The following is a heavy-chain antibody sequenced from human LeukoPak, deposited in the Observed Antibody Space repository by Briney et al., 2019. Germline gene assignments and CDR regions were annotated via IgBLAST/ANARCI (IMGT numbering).Heavy chain of an antibody. V-gene: IGHV3-66*02. CDR1: GFTVSSNY. Sequence: PGGSLRLSCAASGFTVSSNYMTWVRQAPGKGLEWVSILYSGGITYYADSVKGRFTISRDNSKNTLYLQMNSLRAEDTAVYYCEGEAVAGRDYFDYWGQGTLVTVSS. CDR2: LYSGGIT. D-gene: IGHD6-19*01. J-gene: IGHJ4*02. CDR3: EGEAVAGRDYFDY.